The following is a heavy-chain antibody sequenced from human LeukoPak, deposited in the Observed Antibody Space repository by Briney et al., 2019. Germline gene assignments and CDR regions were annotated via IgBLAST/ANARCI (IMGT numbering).Heavy chain of an antibody. D-gene: IGHD3-9*01. J-gene: IGHJ2*01. V-gene: IGHV3-9*01. CDR3: AKSDYDILTGQPNWYFDL. CDR2: ISWNSGSI. CDR1: GFTFDDYA. Sequence: GGSLRLSCAASGFTFDDYAMHWVRQAPGKGLEWVSGISWNSGSIGYADSVKGRFTISRDNAKNSLYLQMNSLRAEDTALYYCAKSDYDILTGQPNWYFDLWGRGTLVTVSS.